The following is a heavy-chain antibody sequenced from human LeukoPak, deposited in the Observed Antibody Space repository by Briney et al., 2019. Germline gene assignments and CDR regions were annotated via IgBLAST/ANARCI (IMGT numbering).Heavy chain of an antibody. CDR3: AKGPPDAFDI. V-gene: IGHV3-30*02. CDR1: GFTFSSYG. J-gene: IGHJ3*02. CDR2: IRYDGSNK. Sequence: GGSLRLSCAASGFTFSSYGMHWVRQAPGKGLEWVAFIRYDGSNKYYADSVKGLFTISRDNSKNTLYLQMNSLRAEDTAVYYCAKGPPDAFDIWGQGTMVTVSS.